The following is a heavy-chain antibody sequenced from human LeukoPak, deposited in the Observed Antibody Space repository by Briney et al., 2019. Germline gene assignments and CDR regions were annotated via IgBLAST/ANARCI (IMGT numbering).Heavy chain of an antibody. CDR3: AKDSGSSGYFDY. D-gene: IGHD3-22*01. V-gene: IGHV3-23*01. CDR1: GFTFSSYA. J-gene: IGHJ4*02. CDR2: ISGSGGST. Sequence: GSLRLSCAASGFTFSSYAMSLVRQAPGKGLEWVSAISGSGGSTYYADSVKGRFTISRDNSKNTLYLQMNSLRAEDTAVYYCAKDSGSSGYFDYWGQGTLVTVSS.